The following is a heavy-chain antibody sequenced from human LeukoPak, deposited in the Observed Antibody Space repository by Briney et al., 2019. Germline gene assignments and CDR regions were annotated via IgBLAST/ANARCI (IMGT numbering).Heavy chain of an antibody. Sequence: SVKVSCKASGGTFSSYAISWVRQAPGQGLEWMGGIIPIFGTANCAQKFQGRVTITADESTSTAYMELSSLRSEDTAVYYCASGGDCYPPLCIAGPDAFDIWGQGTMVTVSS. J-gene: IGHJ3*02. CDR3: ASGGDCYPPLCIAGPDAFDI. D-gene: IGHD2-21*02. V-gene: IGHV1-69*13. CDR2: IIPIFGTA. CDR1: GGTFSSYA.